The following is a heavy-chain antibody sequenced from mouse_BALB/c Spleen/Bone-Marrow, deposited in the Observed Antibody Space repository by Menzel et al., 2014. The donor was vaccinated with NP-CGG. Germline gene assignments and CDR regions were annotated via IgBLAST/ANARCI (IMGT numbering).Heavy chain of an antibody. V-gene: IGHV1S81*02. J-gene: IGHJ1*01. CDR1: GYTFTSYW. D-gene: IGHD1-1*01. CDR2: INPSNGRT. Sequence: QVQLQQPGAELVKPGASVKLSCKASGYTFTSYWMHWVKQRLGQGLEWIGEINPSNGRTNYNEKFKSKATLTVDKSSSTAYMQLSSLTSEDSAVYYCARYLHYYGSSYGYFDVWGAGTTVTVSS. CDR3: ARYLHYYGSSYGYFDV.